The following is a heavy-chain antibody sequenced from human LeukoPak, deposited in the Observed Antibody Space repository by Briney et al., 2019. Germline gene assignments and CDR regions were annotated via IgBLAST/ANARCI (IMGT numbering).Heavy chain of an antibody. J-gene: IGHJ4*02. CDR3: ATRYYYGSGSYYMVDY. Sequence: GGSLRLSCAASGFTVSSNYMRWARQAPGKGLEWVSVIYSGGSTYYADSVKGRFTISRHNSKNTLYLQMNSLRAEDTAVYYCATRYYYGSGSYYMVDYWGQGTLVTVSS. D-gene: IGHD3-10*01. V-gene: IGHV3-53*04. CDR1: GFTVSSNY. CDR2: IYSGGST.